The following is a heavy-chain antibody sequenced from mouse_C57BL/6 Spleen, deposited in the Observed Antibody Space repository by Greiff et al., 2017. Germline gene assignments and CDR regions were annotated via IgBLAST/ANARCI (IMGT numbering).Heavy chain of an antibody. CDR3: ARKDY. Sequence: QVQLQQPGAELVMPGASVKLSCKASGYTFTSYWMHWVKQRPGQGLDWIGEIDPSVSYTNYNQKFKGKSTLTVDNSSSTAYMQLSNLTSEDSAVYYCARKDYWGQGTTLTVSS. CDR1: GYTFTSYW. J-gene: IGHJ2*01. CDR2: IDPSVSYT. V-gene: IGHV1-69*01.